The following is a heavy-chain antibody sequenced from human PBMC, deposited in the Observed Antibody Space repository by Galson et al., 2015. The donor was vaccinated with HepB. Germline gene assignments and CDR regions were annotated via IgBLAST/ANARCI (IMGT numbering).Heavy chain of an antibody. J-gene: IGHJ5*01. CDR1: GFAIETYG. D-gene: IGHD2-2*01. Sequence: RSLSLSCAASGFAIETYGMHWVRQAPGKGLEWLSIIWNVRFNDFYADSVKGRFTISRDSSKNTLYLHMTSLRAEDTAVYYCARDAIGGGYSIDSWGQGTLVTVSS. CDR2: IWNVRFND. V-gene: IGHV3-33*01. CDR3: ARDAIGGGYSIDS.